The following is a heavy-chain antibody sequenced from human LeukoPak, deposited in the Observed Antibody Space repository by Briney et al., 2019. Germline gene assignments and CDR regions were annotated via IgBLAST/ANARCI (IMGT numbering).Heavy chain of an antibody. Sequence: PGGSLRLYCAASGFSFDGYAMSWVRQAPGKGLEWVSGINWGGVSTGYADSVKGRFTISRDNTKNSLFLQLNSLRAKDTAFYYCAKGNDTLNPYWYFDVWGRGTLVSVSS. V-gene: IGHV3-20*04. CDR3: AKGNDTLNPYWYFDV. CDR2: INWGGVST. J-gene: IGHJ2*01. D-gene: IGHD3-22*01. CDR1: GFSFDGYA.